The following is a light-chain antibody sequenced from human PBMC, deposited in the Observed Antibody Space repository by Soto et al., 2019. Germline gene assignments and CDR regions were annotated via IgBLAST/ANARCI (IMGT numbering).Light chain of an antibody. V-gene: IGKV3-15*01. CDR2: GAS. CDR1: QSLTSN. CDR3: QQYNGWPLT. J-gene: IGKJ4*01. Sequence: EIVMTQSPDTLSVSPGERATLSCRASQSLTSNLAWYQQKPGQTPRLIIYGASTRATGTPPRFSGSGSGTEFTLTIRSLQSEDFALYSCQQYNGWPLTFGGGTKVEIK.